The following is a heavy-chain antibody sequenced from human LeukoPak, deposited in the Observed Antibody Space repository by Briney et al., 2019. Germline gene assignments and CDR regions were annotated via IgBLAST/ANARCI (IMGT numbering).Heavy chain of an antibody. CDR1: GFTFSSYG. Sequence: GRSLRLSCAASGFTFSSYGMHWVRQAPGKGLEWVAVISYDGSNKYYADCVKGRFTISRDNSKNTLYLQMNSLRAEDTAVYYCAKSIFGDYWGQGTLVTVSS. D-gene: IGHD3-3*01. CDR2: ISYDGSNK. J-gene: IGHJ4*02. V-gene: IGHV3-30*18. CDR3: AKSIFGDY.